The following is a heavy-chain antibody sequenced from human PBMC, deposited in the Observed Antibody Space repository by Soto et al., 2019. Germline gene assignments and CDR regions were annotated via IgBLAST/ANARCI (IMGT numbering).Heavy chain of an antibody. CDR2: MYHSGTF. J-gene: IGHJ5*02. D-gene: IGHD3-10*01. CDR1: GGSISSYY. V-gene: IGHV4-59*12. CDR3: ARAQFYSGSGNYNNLMFDA. Sequence: SETLSLTCTVSGGSISSYYWSWIRQPPGGGLEWIGYMYHSGTFLKSPSLKTRLTMSLDMSKNQFSLTLNSMTAADTAVYYCARAQFYSGSGNYNNLMFDAWGQGIQVTVSS.